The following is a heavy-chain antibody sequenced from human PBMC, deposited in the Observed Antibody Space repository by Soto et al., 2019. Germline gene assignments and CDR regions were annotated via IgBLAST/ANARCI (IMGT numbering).Heavy chain of an antibody. J-gene: IGHJ4*02. V-gene: IGHV3-53*01. CDR2: IYSGGYT. CDR3: ATQPGGGGY. CDR1: GFTVSNNY. Sequence: EVQLVESGGGLIQPGGSLRLSCAVSGFTVSNNYMSWVRQAPGKGLEGVSVIYSGGYTAYGDSVKGRFTISRDNSKNILFLQMNTRGPGDAAVFYWATQPGGGGYWGQGTLVTVSS. D-gene: IGHD3-10*01.